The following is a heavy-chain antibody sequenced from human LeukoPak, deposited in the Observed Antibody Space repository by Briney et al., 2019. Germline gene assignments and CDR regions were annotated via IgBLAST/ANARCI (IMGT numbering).Heavy chain of an antibody. Sequence: SQTLSLTCAISGDSVSSNSAAWHWIRQSPSRGLEWLGRTYYRSKWYNDYAVSVKSRITINPDTSKNQFSLQLNSVTPEDTAVYYCARAVGCSGGSCYSGYFDYWGQGTLVTVSS. CDR1: GDSVSSNSAA. CDR2: TYYRSKWYN. J-gene: IGHJ4*02. CDR3: ARAVGCSGGSCYSGYFDY. D-gene: IGHD2-15*01. V-gene: IGHV6-1*01.